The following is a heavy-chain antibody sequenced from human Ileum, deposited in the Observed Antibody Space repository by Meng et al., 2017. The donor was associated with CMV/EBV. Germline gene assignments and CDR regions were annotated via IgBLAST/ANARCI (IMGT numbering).Heavy chain of an antibody. V-gene: IGHV3-30*02. D-gene: IGHD1-26*01. CDR2: IRYDLATK. Sequence: GESLKISCSASGFTFSSYGMHWVRQAPGKGLEWVAYIRYDLATKYYVDSVKGRFTISRDNSKNTLYLQMNSLRAEDTAVYYCARDLWEYGMDVWGQGTTVTVSS. CDR1: GFTFSSYG. CDR3: ARDLWEYGMDV. J-gene: IGHJ6*02.